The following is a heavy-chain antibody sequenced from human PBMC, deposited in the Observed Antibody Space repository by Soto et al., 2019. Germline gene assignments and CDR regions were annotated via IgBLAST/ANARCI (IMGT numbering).Heavy chain of an antibody. Sequence: PGGSLRLSCAASGFTFSSYGMHWVRQAPGKGLEWVAVISYDGSNKYYADSVKGRFTISRDNSKNTLYLQMNSLRAEDTAVYYCAKSGKRGSSWFSSGYSNTYYGMDVWGQGTTVTVS. CDR1: GFTFSSYG. CDR2: ISYDGSNK. V-gene: IGHV3-30*18. CDR3: AKSGKRGSSWFSSGYSNTYYGMDV. D-gene: IGHD6-13*01. J-gene: IGHJ6*02.